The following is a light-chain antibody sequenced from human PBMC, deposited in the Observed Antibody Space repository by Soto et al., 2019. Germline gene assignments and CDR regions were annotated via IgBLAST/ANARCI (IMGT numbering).Light chain of an antibody. CDR1: RSLVHSDGNTY. J-gene: IGKJ4*01. CDR2: KIS. V-gene: IGKV2-24*01. CDR3: MESTHTLYPHT. Sequence: DFVLTQTPLSSPVTLGQPASISCRSSRSLVHSDGNTYLSWLQQRPGQPQRLLIYKISNRFSGVPDRFSGSGAGTDFTLKISRVEAEDVGVYFCMESTHTLYPHTFGGGTRVDIK.